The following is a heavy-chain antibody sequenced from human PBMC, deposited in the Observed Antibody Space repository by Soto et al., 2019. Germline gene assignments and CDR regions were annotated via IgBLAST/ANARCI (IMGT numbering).Heavy chain of an antibody. V-gene: IGHV4-31*03. J-gene: IGHJ5*02. Sequence: QVQLQESGPGLVKPSQTLSLTCTVSGGSISSGGYYWSWIRQHPGKGLEWIGYIYYSGSTYYNPSLKSRVTISVDTSKNQFSLKLSSVTAADTAVHYCARGMEQQLVLGWFDPWGQGTLVTVSS. CDR3: ARGMEQQLVLGWFDP. CDR2: IYYSGST. D-gene: IGHD6-13*01. CDR1: GGSISSGGYY.